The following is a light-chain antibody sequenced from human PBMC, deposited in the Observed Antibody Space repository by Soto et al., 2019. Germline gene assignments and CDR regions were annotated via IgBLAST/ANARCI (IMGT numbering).Light chain of an antibody. CDR3: ISYTSTNTRV. V-gene: IGLV2-14*01. Sequence: QSVLTQPASVSGSPGQSITISCTGTSSDVGGYNFVSWYQQHPGKTPKLMIYEVSNRPSGVSNRFSGSKSGNTASLTISGLQAEDEADYYCISYTSTNTRVFGGGTQLTVL. CDR1: SSDVGGYNF. CDR2: EVS. J-gene: IGLJ2*01.